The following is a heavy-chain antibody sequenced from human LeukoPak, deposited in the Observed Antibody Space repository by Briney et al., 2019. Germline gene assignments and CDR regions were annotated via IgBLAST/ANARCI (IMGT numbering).Heavy chain of an antibody. D-gene: IGHD3-22*01. CDR1: GFTFSSYW. CDR2: IKQDGSEK. V-gene: IGHV3-7*01. J-gene: IGHJ3*02. CDR3: AKYYYDSSGYYWSDDAFDI. Sequence: GGSLRLSCAASGFTFSSYWMSWVRQAPGKGLGWVANIKQDGSEKYYVDSVKGRFTISRDNAKNSLYLQMNSLRAEDTAVYYCAKYYYDSSGYYWSDDAFDIWGQGTMVTVSS.